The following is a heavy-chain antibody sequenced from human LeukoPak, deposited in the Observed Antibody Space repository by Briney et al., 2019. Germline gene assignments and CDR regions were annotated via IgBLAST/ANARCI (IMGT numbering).Heavy chain of an antibody. CDR3: ARGNMSLYQLLCLDY. V-gene: IGHV4-34*01. Sequence: PSETLSLTCAVYGGSFSGYYWSWIRQPPGKGLEWIGEINHSGSTNYNPSLKSRVTISVDTSKNQFSLKLSSVTAADTAVYYCARGNMSLYQLLCLDYWGQGTLVRVSS. J-gene: IGHJ4*02. CDR1: GGSFSGYY. D-gene: IGHD2-2*01. CDR2: INHSGST.